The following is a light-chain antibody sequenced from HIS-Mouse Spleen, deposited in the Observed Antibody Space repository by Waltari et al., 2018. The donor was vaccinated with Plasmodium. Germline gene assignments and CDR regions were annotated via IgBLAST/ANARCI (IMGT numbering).Light chain of an antibody. Sequence: QSALTQPRSVSGSPGQSVTISCPGTSSDVGGSNYVSWYPQHPGKAPKLMIYDVSKRPSGVPDRFSGSKSGNTASLTISGLQAEDEADYYCCSYAGSYTYVFGTGTKVTVL. V-gene: IGLV2-11*01. CDR3: CSYAGSYTYV. J-gene: IGLJ1*01. CDR2: DVS. CDR1: SSDVGGSNY.